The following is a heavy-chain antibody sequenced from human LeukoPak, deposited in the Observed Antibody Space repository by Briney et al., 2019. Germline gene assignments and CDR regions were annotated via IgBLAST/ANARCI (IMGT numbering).Heavy chain of an antibody. D-gene: IGHD3-22*01. CDR3: ARSRITMIVVVIPYDAFDI. V-gene: IGHV1-69*13. Sequence: ASVKVSCKASGGTFSSYAISWVRQAPGQGLEWMGGIIPIFGTANYAQKFQGRVTITADESTSTAYMELSSLRSEDTAVYYCARSRITMIVVVIPYDAFDIWGQGTMVTVSS. CDR2: IIPIFGTA. CDR1: GGTFSSYA. J-gene: IGHJ3*02.